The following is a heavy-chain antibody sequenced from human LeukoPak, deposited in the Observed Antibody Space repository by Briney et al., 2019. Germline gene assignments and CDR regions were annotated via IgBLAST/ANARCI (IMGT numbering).Heavy chain of an antibody. CDR3: ASSGYRHATIDY. CDR2: IYYSGST. D-gene: IGHD3-22*01. CDR1: GGSISSYY. Sequence: SETLSLTCTVSGGSISSYYWSWIRQPPGKGLEWIGYIYYSGSTNYNPSLKSRVTISVDTSKNQFSLKLSSVTAADTAVYYCASSGYRHATIDYWGQGTLVTVSS. V-gene: IGHV4-59*01. J-gene: IGHJ4*02.